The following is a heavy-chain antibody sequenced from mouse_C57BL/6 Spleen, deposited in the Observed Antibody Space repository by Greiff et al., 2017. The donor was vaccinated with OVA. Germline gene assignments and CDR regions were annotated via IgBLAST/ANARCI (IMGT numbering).Heavy chain of an antibody. D-gene: IGHD2-4*01. J-gene: IGHJ2*01. CDR2: IDPETGGT. Sequence: VQLQQSGAELVRPGASVTLSCKASGYTFTDYEMHWVKQTPVHGLEWIGAIDPETGGTAYNQKFKGKAILTADKSSSTAYMELRSLTSEDSAVYYCTKKSDYDDYYFDYWGQGTTLTVSS. CDR1: GYTFTDYE. CDR3: TKKSDYDDYYFDY. V-gene: IGHV1-15*01.